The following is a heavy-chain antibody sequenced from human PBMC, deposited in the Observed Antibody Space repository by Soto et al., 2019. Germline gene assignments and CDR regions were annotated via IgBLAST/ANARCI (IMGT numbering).Heavy chain of an antibody. CDR3: ARGVDGRGFDL. J-gene: IGHJ4*02. CDR1: GDSVSSNTAA. V-gene: IGHV6-1*01. Sequence: SQTLSLTCAISGDSVSSNTAAWNWIRSSPSRGLEWLGRTYYRSNWRHDYAVSVKSRITVNPDTSKNHFSLHLNSVTPDDTAVYYCARGVDGRGFDLWGQGTLVT. CDR2: TYYRSNWRH. D-gene: IGHD6-19*01.